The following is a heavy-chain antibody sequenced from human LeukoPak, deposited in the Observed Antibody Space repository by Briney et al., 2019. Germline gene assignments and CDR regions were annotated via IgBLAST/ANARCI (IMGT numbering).Heavy chain of an antibody. D-gene: IGHD6-19*01. CDR2: IIPVFGTA. V-gene: IGHV1-69*06. Sequence: GASVRVSCKASGGTFGSYAISWVRQAPGQGLEWMGGIIPVFGTANYAQKFQGRVTITADKSTSTTYMDLSSLRSDDTAVYYCAGGYPGYSSGWFVGYWGQGTLVTVSS. J-gene: IGHJ4*02. CDR3: AGGYPGYSSGWFVGY. CDR1: GGTFGSYA.